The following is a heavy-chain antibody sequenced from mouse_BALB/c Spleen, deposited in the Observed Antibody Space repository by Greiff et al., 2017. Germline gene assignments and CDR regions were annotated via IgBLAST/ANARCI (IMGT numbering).Heavy chain of an antibody. Sequence: EVKLVESGGGLVKPGGSLKLSCAASGFTFSSYTMSWVRQTPEKRLEWVATISSGGGNTYYPDSVKGRFTISRDNAKNNLYLQMSSLRSEDTALYYCARDSSGYGYYFDYWGQGTTLTVSS. CDR2: ISSGGGNT. CDR1: GFTFSSYT. CDR3: ARDSSGYGYYFDY. J-gene: IGHJ2*01. V-gene: IGHV5-9*03. D-gene: IGHD3-2*01.